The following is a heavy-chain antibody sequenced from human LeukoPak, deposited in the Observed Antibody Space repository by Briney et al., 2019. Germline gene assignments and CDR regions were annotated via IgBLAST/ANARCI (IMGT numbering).Heavy chain of an antibody. V-gene: IGHV3-53*01. D-gene: IGHD3-22*01. CDR2: ISSGGST. J-gene: IGHJ4*02. Sequence: GGSLGLSCAATGLTVSSNFMSWVRQAPGKGLEWVSAISSGGSTYYADSVKGRFTISRDNSKNTLYLQMNSLRAEDTAVYYCAKDNPFYYYDSSGYDYWGQGTLVTVSS. CDR3: AKDNPFYYYDSSGYDY. CDR1: GLTVSSNF.